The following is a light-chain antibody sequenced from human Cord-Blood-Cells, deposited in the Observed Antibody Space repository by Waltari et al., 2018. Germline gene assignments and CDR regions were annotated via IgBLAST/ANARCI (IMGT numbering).Light chain of an antibody. CDR1: SSDVGGYNY. J-gene: IGLJ1*01. Sequence: QSALTQPASVSGSPGQSITISCTGTSSDVGGYNYVSWYQQHPGKPPKLMIYDVSNRPSGVSTRFSGSKSGNTAALTISALQAEDEADYYCSSYTSSSTLYVFGTGTKVTVL. CDR3: SSYTSSSTLYV. CDR2: DVS. V-gene: IGLV2-14*01.